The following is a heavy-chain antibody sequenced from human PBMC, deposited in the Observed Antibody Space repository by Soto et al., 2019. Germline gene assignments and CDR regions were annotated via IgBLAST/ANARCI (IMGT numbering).Heavy chain of an antibody. CDR3: ARYDSSGYYHFDY. CDR2: IYHSGST. V-gene: IGHV4-4*02. CDR1: GGSISSSNW. J-gene: IGHJ4*02. Sequence: SETLSLTCAVSGGSISSSNWWSWVRQPPGKGLEWIGEIYHSGSTNYNPSLKSRVTISVDKSKNQFSLKLSSVTAADTAVYYCARYDSSGYYHFDYWGQGTLVTVSS. D-gene: IGHD3-22*01.